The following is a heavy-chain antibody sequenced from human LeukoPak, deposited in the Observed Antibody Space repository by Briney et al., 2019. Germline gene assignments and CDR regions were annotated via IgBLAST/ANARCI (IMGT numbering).Heavy chain of an antibody. CDR3: ARDLSPVVRASPMGY. Sequence: PGTSLRLSCAASGFTFTNYGMHWVRQAPGKGLEWVALITYDGYYKYYSDSVKCRFTISSDTTKNTLYLQMNSLRAEDTAVYYCARDLSPVVRASPMGYWGQGTPVTVSS. V-gene: IGHV3-30*03. CDR1: GFTFTNYG. CDR2: ITYDGYYK. J-gene: IGHJ4*02. D-gene: IGHD3-10*01.